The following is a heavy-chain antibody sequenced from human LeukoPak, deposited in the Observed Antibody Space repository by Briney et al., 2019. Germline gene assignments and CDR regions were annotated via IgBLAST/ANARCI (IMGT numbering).Heavy chain of an antibody. Sequence: GASVKVSCKVSGYTLTELSMHWVRQAPGKGLEWMGGFDPEDGETIYAQKFQGRVTMTEDTSTDTAYMELSSLRSEDTAVYYCVSSSCDTRYDSSGYYPGLFDYWGQGTLVTVST. J-gene: IGHJ4*02. CDR1: GYTLTELS. V-gene: IGHV1-24*01. CDR3: VSSSCDTRYDSSGYYPGLFDY. CDR2: FDPEDGET. D-gene: IGHD3-22*01.